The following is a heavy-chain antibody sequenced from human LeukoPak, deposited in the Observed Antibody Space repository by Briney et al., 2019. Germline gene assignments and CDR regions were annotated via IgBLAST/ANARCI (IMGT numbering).Heavy chain of an antibody. J-gene: IGHJ3*02. D-gene: IGHD3-10*01. CDR2: IGTAGDT. Sequence: ETGGSLRLSCAASGFTFSSYDMHWVRQATGKGLEWVSAIGTAGDTYYPGSVKGRFTISRENAKNSLYLQMNSLRAGDTAVYYCARAQPRGRITMVRGVKLDAFDIWGQGTMVTVSS. CDR3: ARAQPRGRITMVRGVKLDAFDI. V-gene: IGHV3-13*01. CDR1: GFTFSSYD.